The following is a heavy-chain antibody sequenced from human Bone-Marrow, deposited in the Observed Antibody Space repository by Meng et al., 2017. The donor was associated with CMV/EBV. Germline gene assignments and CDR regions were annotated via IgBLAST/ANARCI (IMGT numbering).Heavy chain of an antibody. CDR2: ISWNSGSI. CDR3: AKDRRRNSYYYYGMDV. CDR1: GFTFDDYA. Sequence: GGSLRLSCAASGFTFDDYAMHWVRQAPGKGLEWVSGISWNSGSIGYADSVKGRFTISRDNAKNSLYLQMNSLRAEDTALYYCAKDRRRNSYYYYGMDVWGQGTTVTFSS. V-gene: IGHV3-9*01. J-gene: IGHJ6*02. D-gene: IGHD4-23*01.